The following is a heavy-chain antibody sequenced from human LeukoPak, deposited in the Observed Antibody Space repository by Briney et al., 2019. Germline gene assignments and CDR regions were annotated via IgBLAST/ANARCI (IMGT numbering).Heavy chain of an antibody. J-gene: IGHJ5*02. CDR2: INPNSGGT. CDR3: ARFRANYGSVPNWFDP. Sequence: ASVKVSCKASGYTFTGYYMHWVRQAPGQGLEWMGWINPNSGGTNYAQKFQGRVTMTRDTSISTAYMELSRLRSDDTAVYYCARFRANYGSVPNWFDPWGQGTLVTVSS. CDR1: GYTFTGYY. V-gene: IGHV1-2*02. D-gene: IGHD3-10*01.